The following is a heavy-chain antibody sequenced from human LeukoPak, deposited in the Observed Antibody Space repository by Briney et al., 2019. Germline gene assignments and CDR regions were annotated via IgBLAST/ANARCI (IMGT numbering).Heavy chain of an antibody. CDR3: KWLLLRTDAFDI. V-gene: IGHV3-23*01. J-gene: IGHJ3*02. Sequence: GGSLRLSCAASGFTFSSYAMSWVRQAPGKGLEWVSAISGSGGSTCYADSVKGRFTISRDNSKNTLYLQMNSLRAEDTAVYYCKWLLLRTDAFDIWGQGTMVTVSS. D-gene: IGHD3-22*01. CDR2: ISGSGGST. CDR1: GFTFSSYA.